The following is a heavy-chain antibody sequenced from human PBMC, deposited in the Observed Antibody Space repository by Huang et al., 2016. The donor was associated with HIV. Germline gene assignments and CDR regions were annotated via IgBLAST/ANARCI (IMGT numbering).Heavy chain of an antibody. D-gene: IGHD5-12*01. J-gene: IGHJ3*02. V-gene: IGHV4-39*01. CDR1: GGSISSSNYY. CDR3: ARSTDYDAFDI. Sequence: QLQLQESGPGLVKPSETLSLTCTVSGGSISSSNYYGGWIRQPPGKGLEWIGSLYYSGSTYYNPSLKSRVTISIDTSKNQFSLKLSSVTAADTAVYYCARSTDYDAFDIWGQGTMVTVSS. CDR2: LYYSGST.